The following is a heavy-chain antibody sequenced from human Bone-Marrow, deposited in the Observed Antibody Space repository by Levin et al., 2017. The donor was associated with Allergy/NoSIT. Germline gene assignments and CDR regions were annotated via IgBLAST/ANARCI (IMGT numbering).Heavy chain of an antibody. J-gene: IGHJ4*02. D-gene: IGHD6-19*01. CDR3: ARDYRAVMFDY. V-gene: IGHV6-1*01. CDR2: AYFRSKWYY. Sequence: SQTLSLTCTVSGDSVSSDYVAWNWIRQSPSRGLEWLGRAYFRSKWYYDYAGSVNGRITINPDTSTNQFSLHLNSVTPEDTAVYYCARDYRAVMFDYWGQGALVTVSS. CDR1: GDSVSSDYVA.